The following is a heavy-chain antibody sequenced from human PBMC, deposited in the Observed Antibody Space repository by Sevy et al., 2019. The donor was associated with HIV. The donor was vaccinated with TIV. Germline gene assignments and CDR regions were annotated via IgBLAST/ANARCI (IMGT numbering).Heavy chain of an antibody. D-gene: IGHD4-17*01. Sequence: ASVKVSCKASGYTFTSRDINWVRQATGQGLEWMGWMNPNSGNTGYAQKFQNRVTITRNTSIRTAYMELGSLRPEDTAVYYCARDSDYGGNGAYDIWGQGTVVTVSS. J-gene: IGHJ3*02. CDR1: GYTFTSRD. V-gene: IGHV1-8*03. CDR3: ARDSDYGGNGAYDI. CDR2: MNPNSGNT.